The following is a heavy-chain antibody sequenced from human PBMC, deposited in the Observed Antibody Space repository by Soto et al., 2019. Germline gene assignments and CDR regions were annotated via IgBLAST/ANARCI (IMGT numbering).Heavy chain of an antibody. CDR2: ISYDGSNK. CDR1: GLTFSSYA. V-gene: IGHV3-30-3*01. J-gene: IGHJ4*02. Sequence: GGSLRLSCAASGLTFSSYAMHWVRQAPGKGLEWVAVISYDGSNKYYADSVKGRFTISRDNSKNTLYLQMNSLRAEDTAVYYCARDITMVRGATRDYWGQGTLVTVSS. D-gene: IGHD3-10*01. CDR3: ARDITMVRGATRDY.